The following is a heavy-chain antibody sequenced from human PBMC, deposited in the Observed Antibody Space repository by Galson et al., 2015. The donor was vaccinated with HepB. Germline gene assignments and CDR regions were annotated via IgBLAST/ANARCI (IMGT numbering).Heavy chain of an antibody. CDR3: ARALAGYSYGYVYWFDP. J-gene: IGHJ5*02. CDR2: TYYRSKWYN. D-gene: IGHD5-18*01. V-gene: IGHV6-1*01. CDR1: GDSVPSNSAA. Sequence: CAISGDSVPSNSAAWNWIRQSPSRGLEWLGRTYYRSKWYNDYAVSVKSRITINPDTSKNQFSLQLNSVTPEDTAVYYCARALAGYSYGYVYWFDPWGQGTLVTVSS.